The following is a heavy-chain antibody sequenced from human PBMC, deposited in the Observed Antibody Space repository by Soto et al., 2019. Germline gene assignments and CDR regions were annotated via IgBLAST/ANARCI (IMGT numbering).Heavy chain of an antibody. D-gene: IGHD6-19*01. CDR3: AKDKTLSGWYAFDY. Sequence: EVQLVESGGGLVQPGRSLRLSCAAYGFTFDDYAMHWVRQAPGKGLEWVSGISWNRGSIGYADSVKGRFTISRDNAKNSLYLQMNSLRAEDTALYYCAKDKTLSGWYAFDYWGQGTLVTVSS. V-gene: IGHV3-9*01. J-gene: IGHJ4*02. CDR1: GFTFDDYA. CDR2: ISWNRGSI.